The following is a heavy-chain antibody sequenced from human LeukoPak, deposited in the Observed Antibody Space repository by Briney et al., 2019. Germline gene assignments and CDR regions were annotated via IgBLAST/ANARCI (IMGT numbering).Heavy chain of an antibody. CDR3: ARGEGALYYYYYMDV. Sequence: PETLSLTCTVSGGSISSHYWNWTRQPPGKGLEWIGYIHYSGSTNYNPSLKSRVTISVDTSKNQFSLKLSSVTAADTAVYYCARGEGALYYYYYMDVWGKGTTVTVSS. CDR1: GGSISSHY. J-gene: IGHJ6*03. D-gene: IGHD1-26*01. V-gene: IGHV4-59*11. CDR2: IHYSGST.